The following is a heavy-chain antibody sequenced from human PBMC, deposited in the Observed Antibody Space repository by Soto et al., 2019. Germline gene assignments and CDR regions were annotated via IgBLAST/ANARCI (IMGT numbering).Heavy chain of an antibody. CDR3: AKDVAMVRGRMDV. D-gene: IGHD3-10*01. CDR2: ISYDGSNK. V-gene: IGHV3-30*18. J-gene: IGHJ6*02. CDR1: GFTFSSYG. Sequence: QVQLVESGGGVVQPGRSLRLSCAASGFTFSSYGMHWVRQAPGKGLEWVAVISYDGSNKYYADSVKGRFTISRDNSKNTLYLQMNSLRAEDTAVYYCAKDVAMVRGRMDVWGLGTTVTVSS.